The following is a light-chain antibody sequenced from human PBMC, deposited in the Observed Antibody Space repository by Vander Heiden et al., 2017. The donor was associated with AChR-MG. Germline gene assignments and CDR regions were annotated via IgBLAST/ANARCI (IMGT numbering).Light chain of an antibody. J-gene: IGKJ3*01. V-gene: IGKV1-39*01. CDR2: AAS. CDR1: QSISTY. CDR3: QQTYGTPST. Sequence: DIQMTQSPSSLSASVGDRVTLTCRASQSISTYLNWYQQSPGTAPKLLIFAASSLQSGVPSRFSGSGSGRDFTLTISSLQVQDFATYYCQQTYGTPSTFGPGTKVDIK.